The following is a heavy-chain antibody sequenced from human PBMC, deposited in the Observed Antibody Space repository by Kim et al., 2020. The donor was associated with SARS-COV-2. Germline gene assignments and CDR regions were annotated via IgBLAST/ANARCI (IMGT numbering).Heavy chain of an antibody. V-gene: IGHV3-11*05. D-gene: IGHD2-21*01. Sequence: KGRFTISRDTAKNSLYLQMNSLRAEDTAVYYCARDGRVVDCGGDCVYFQHWGQGTLVTVSS. J-gene: IGHJ1*01. CDR3: ARDGRVVDCGGDCVYFQH.